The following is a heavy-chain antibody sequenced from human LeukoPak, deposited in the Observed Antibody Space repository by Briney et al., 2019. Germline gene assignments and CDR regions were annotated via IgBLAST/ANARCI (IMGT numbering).Heavy chain of an antibody. Sequence: PGGSLRLSCAASGFTFSSYGMSWVRQAPGKGLEWISYISDTSSSIYHADSVKGRFTISRDNAKNSLYLQMNSLRAEDTAVYYCATPSKTYGAFDIWGQGTMVIVSS. CDR2: ISDTSSSI. CDR3: ATPSKTYGAFDI. D-gene: IGHD3-10*01. V-gene: IGHV3-48*01. J-gene: IGHJ3*02. CDR1: GFTFSSYG.